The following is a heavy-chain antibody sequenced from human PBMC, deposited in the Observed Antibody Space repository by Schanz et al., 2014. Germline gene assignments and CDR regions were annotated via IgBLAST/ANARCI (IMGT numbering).Heavy chain of an antibody. J-gene: IGHJ6*02. CDR2: INPSGGTT. CDR3: ARGGDYIVVLVAVTREYYYHAMDV. V-gene: IGHV1-69*04. D-gene: IGHD2-15*01. Sequence: QVHLVQSGAEVRKPGSSVRVSCKASGGTFTSYAFSWVRQAPGQGLEWMGIINPSGGTTKYAQRFQGRVTMTTDTSTSTAYMELRSLRSDDTAVYYCARGGDYIVVLVAVTREYYYHAMDVWGQGTTVTVSS. CDR1: GGTFTSYA.